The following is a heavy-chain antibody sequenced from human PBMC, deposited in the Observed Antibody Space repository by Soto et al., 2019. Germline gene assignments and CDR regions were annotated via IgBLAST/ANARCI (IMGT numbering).Heavy chain of an antibody. CDR3: ASSYYYGSGSMTPGAFDI. V-gene: IGHV3-23*01. J-gene: IGHJ3*02. CDR1: GFTFSSYA. Sequence: PXGSLSLSFAASGFTFSSYAMSWVRQAPGKGLEWVSAISGSGGSTYYADSVKGRFTISRDNSKNTLYLQMNSLRAEDTAVYYCASSYYYGSGSMTPGAFDIWGQGTMVTVSS. CDR2: ISGSGGST. D-gene: IGHD3-10*01.